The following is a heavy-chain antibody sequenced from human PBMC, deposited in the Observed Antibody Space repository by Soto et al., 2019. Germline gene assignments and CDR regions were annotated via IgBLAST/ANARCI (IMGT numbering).Heavy chain of an antibody. CDR3: ARAFGDWRKDSIRWGMDV. D-gene: IGHD2-21*02. J-gene: IGHJ6*02. V-gene: IGHV1-18*01. CDR1: GYTFTSYG. CDR2: ISAYNGNT. Sequence: QVQLVQSGAEVKKPGASVNVSCKASGYTFTSYGISWVRQAPGQGLEWMGWISAYNGNTNYAQKLQGRVTMTTDTSTSTAYMELRSLRSDDTAVYYCARAFGDWRKDSIRWGMDVWGQGTMVTVSS.